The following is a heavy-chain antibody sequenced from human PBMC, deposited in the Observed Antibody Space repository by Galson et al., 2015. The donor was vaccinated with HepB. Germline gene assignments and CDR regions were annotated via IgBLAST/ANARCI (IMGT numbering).Heavy chain of an antibody. V-gene: IGHV3-23*01. CDR1: GFTFNTYA. J-gene: IGHJ4*02. CDR3: AMGGYCRGATCQSEFHY. Sequence: SLRLSCAASGFTFNTYAMSWVRQAPGKGLEWVSSISVSGVNTYYADSVKGRFTISRDNSRNTLWLLMNSLRAEDTAVYHCAMGGYCRGATCQSEFHYWGQGTLVTVSS. D-gene: IGHD2-15*01. CDR2: ISVSGVNT.